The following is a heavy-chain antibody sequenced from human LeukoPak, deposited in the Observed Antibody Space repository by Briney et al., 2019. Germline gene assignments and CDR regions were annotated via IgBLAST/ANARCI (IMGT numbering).Heavy chain of an antibody. Sequence: GGSLTLSCAASGFTFSSYAMSGVRLAPGKVLEWVSAISGSGGSTYYADSVKGRFTISRDISKSTLYLQMNSLRAEDTAVYYCAKGEYFHRYYFDYWGQGTLGTVSS. V-gene: IGHV3-23*01. CDR3: AKGEYFHRYYFDY. CDR1: GFTFSSYA. J-gene: IGHJ4*02. CDR2: ISGSGGST. D-gene: IGHD3-16*01.